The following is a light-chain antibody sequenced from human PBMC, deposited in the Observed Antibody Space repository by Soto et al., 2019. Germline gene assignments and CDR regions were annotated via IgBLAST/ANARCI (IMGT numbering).Light chain of an antibody. CDR3: QTFTSAPFT. CDR2: GAS. CDR1: QSVSSSY. Sequence: EIVLTQSPGTLSLSPGERATLSCRASQSVSSSYLAWYQQKPGQAPRLLIYGASSRATGIPDRFSGSGSGTDFTLTISSLQPEDVGIYYCQTFTSAPFTFGGGTKV. J-gene: IGKJ4*01. V-gene: IGKV3-20*01.